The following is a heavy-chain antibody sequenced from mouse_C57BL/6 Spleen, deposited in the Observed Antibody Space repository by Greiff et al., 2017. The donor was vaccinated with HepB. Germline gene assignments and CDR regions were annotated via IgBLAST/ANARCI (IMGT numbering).Heavy chain of an antibody. CDR1: GYSITSGYY. CDR2: ISYDGSK. Sequence: EVQLQESGPGLVKPSQSLSLTCSVTGYSITSGYYWNWIRQFPGNKLEWMGYISYDGSKNYNPSLKNRISITRDTSKNQFFLKLNSVTTEDTATYYCANTFAYWGQGTLVTVSA. V-gene: IGHV3-6*01. CDR3: ANTFAY. J-gene: IGHJ3*01.